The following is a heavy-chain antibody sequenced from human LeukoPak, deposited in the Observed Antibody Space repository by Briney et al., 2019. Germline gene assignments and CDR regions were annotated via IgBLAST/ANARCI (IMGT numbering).Heavy chain of an antibody. D-gene: IGHD3-22*01. V-gene: IGHV3-23*01. Sequence: PGWSLRLSCAASGFTFSSHAMSWVRQAPGKGLEWVSAISGSGGSTYYADSVNGRFTISRDNSKNTQYLQMNSLRARDTTVLYCAKDGSSGQNWGQGTLVTVSS. CDR1: GFTFSSHA. CDR3: AKDGSSGQN. J-gene: IGHJ4*02. CDR2: ISGSGGST.